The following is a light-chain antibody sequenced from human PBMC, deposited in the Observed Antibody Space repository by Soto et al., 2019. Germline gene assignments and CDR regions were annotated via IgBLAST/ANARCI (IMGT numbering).Light chain of an antibody. Sequence: QSVLTQPPSVSGSPGQSVTLSCTGTSSDVGSYNRVSWYQQPPGTAPKLMIYEVTNRPSGVPDRFSGSKSGNTASLTISGLQAEDEADYYCSSYTSSDTYVFGTGTKVTV. CDR3: SSYTSSDTYV. J-gene: IGLJ1*01. V-gene: IGLV2-18*02. CDR2: EVT. CDR1: SSDVGSYNR.